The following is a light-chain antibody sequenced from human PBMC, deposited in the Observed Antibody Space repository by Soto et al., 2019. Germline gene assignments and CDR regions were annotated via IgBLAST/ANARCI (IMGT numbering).Light chain of an antibody. CDR2: GAS. V-gene: IGKV3-20*01. Sequence: EIVLTQSPGTLSLFPGERATLSCRASQSVSSTYFAWYRQKPGQPPSLLIYGASNRATGVPDRFSGSGSVPDFTLTISRLEPEDFAVYYCQQYISSPPGFTFGPGTTVEIK. J-gene: IGKJ3*01. CDR1: QSVSSTY. CDR3: QQYISSPPGFT.